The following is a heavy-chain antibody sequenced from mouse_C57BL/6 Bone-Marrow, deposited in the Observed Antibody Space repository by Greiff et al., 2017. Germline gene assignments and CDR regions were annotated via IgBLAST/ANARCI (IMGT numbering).Heavy chain of an antibody. Sequence: VHVKQSGAELVRPGASVKLSCTASGFNIKDDYMHWVKQRPEQGLEWIGWIDPENGDTEYASKFQGKATLTADTSSNTAYLQLSSLTSEDTAVYYCTGVLLRYWFAYWGQGTLVTVSA. V-gene: IGHV14-4*01. CDR3: TGVLLRYWFAY. CDR2: IDPENGDT. J-gene: IGHJ3*01. CDR1: GFNIKDDY. D-gene: IGHD1-1*01.